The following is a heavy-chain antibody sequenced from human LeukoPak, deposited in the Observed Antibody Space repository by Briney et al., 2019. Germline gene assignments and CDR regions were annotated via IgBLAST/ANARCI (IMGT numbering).Heavy chain of an antibody. Sequence: GASVKVSCKVSGYTLTELSVHWVRQAPGKGLEWMGGFDPEDGETIYAQKFQGRVTMTEDTSTDTAYMELSSLRSEDTAVYYCARGWRSGSGWYWEPYFQHWGQGTLVTVSS. CDR1: GYTLTELS. V-gene: IGHV1-24*01. CDR3: ARGWRSGSGWYWEPYFQH. CDR2: FDPEDGET. J-gene: IGHJ1*01. D-gene: IGHD6-19*01.